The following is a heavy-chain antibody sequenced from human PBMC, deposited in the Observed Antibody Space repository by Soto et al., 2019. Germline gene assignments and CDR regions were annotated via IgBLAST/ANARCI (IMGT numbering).Heavy chain of an antibody. V-gene: IGHV4-39*01. J-gene: IGHJ4*02. Sequence: QLQLQESGPGLVKPSETLSLTCTVSGGSISSSTYYWGWIRQPPGKGLEWIGSVYFSVTTYYNPSLKSRLTFSEDTSKNLFSLKLSSVTAADTAVYYCARHGLSSSGWTAAGFDYWGQGIVVTISS. CDR2: VYFSVTT. CDR3: ARHGLSSSGWTAAGFDY. D-gene: IGHD6-19*01. CDR1: GGSISSSTYY.